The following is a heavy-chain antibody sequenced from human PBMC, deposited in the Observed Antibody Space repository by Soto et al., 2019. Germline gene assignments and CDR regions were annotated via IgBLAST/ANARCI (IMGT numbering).Heavy chain of an antibody. J-gene: IGHJ3*02. CDR2: IYYSGST. CDR1: GGSISRGGYY. Sequence: TLSLTCTVPGGSISRGGYYWSWIRPHPGKGLEWIGYIYYSGSTYYNPSLKSRVTISVDTSKNQFSLKLSSVTAADTAVYYCARGVSCSGGSCYSGDAFDIWGQGTMVTVSS. CDR3: ARGVSCSGGSCYSGDAFDI. D-gene: IGHD2-15*01. V-gene: IGHV4-31*03.